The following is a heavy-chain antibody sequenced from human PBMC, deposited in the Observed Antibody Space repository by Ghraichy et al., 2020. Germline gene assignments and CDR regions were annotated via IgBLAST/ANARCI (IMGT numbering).Heavy chain of an antibody. CDR3: VREGQELGKSGFDL. V-gene: IGHV3-11*06. Sequence: GGSLRLSCGTSGFRFRDHYMSWVRQAPGKGLEWVSLVSRNGRATNYADSVRGRFTISRDNAKNSLYLQLNTLSVEDTAVYYCVREGQELGKSGFDLWGQGTLVTVSS. CDR2: VSRNGRAT. CDR1: GFRFRDHY. D-gene: IGHD6-25*01. J-gene: IGHJ5*02.